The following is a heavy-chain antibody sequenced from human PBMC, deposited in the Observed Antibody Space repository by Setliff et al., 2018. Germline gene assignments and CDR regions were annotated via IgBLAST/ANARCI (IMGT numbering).Heavy chain of an antibody. J-gene: IGHJ3*02. CDR3: LGSLRKINSFDI. CDR1: GFTFSRSA. CDR2: VRSRINNFTT. V-gene: IGHV3-73*01. Sequence: GGSLRLSCAASGFTFSRSAIHWVRQASGKGLEWVGRVRSRINNFTTEYASSVKGRFSVSRDNSKNSLYLQMNSLKTEDTAVYYCLGSLRKINSFDIWGQGTMVTVSS. D-gene: IGHD2-21*01.